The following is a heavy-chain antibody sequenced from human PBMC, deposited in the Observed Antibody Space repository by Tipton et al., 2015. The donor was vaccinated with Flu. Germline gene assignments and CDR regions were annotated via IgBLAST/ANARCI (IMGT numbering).Heavy chain of an antibody. Sequence: TLSLTCAVSGDSISSDFYWAWIRQFPGKGLEWIGTVSRTGSTIYNPSLKSRVTISIDTSKNQFSLTLSSVTAADTAVYYCARAPTTAVAYIWGQGTLVTVSS. CDR3: ARAPTTAVAYI. CDR2: VSRTGST. CDR1: GDSISSDFY. J-gene: IGHJ4*02. D-gene: IGHD6-19*01. V-gene: IGHV4-38-2*01.